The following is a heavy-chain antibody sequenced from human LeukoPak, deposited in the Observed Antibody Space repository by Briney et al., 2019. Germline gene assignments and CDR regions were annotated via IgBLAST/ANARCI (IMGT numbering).Heavy chain of an antibody. CDR1: GLTFSTSG. D-gene: IGHD1-14*01. V-gene: IGHV3-21*06. Sequence: KPGGSLRLSCTASGLTFSTSGFNWVRQAPGKGLEWVASIGPTGSDTYHADSIKGRFTISRDNANNFLYLQMNSLRTEDTAVYYCATETNGRHYDYGGQVTLLTVSS. CDR2: IGPTGSDT. CDR3: ATETNGRHYDY. J-gene: IGHJ4*02.